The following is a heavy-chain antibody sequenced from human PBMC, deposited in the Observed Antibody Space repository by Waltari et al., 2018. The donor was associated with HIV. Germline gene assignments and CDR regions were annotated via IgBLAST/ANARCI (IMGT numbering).Heavy chain of an antibody. CDR1: GYTFSSYS. CDR2: ISSSSSTR. Sequence: EVQLVESGGGLVQPGGSLRLSYAASGYTFSSYSMNWVRQAPGKGLEWFSYISSSSSTRYYAEPGKGRITISSDNAKKSLFLQMNSLRAEDTAVYYCARDMRGYSYGVPGPRGYFDYWGQGTLVTVSS. V-gene: IGHV3-48*04. D-gene: IGHD5-18*01. CDR3: ARDMRGYSYGVPGPRGYFDY. J-gene: IGHJ4*02.